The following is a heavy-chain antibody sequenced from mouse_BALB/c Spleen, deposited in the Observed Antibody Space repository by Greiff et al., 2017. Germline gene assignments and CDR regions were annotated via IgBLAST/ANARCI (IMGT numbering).Heavy chain of an antibody. Sequence: EVQRVESGGDLVKPGGSLKLSCAASGFTFSSYGMSWVRQTPDKRLEWVATISSGGSYTYYPDSVKGRFTISRDNAKNTLYLQMSSLKSEDTAMYYCARYYYGSSHYAMDYWGQGTSVTVSS. CDR3: ARYYYGSSHYAMDY. CDR1: GFTFSSYG. D-gene: IGHD1-1*01. V-gene: IGHV5-6*01. CDR2: ISSGGSYT. J-gene: IGHJ4*01.